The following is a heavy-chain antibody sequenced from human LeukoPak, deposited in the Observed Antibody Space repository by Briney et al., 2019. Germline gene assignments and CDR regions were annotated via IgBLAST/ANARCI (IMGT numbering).Heavy chain of an antibody. D-gene: IGHD2-15*01. CDR3: ARDSEYCSGGSCYRYYYYYMDV. CDR2: INPNSGGT. J-gene: IGHJ6*03. CDR1: GYTFTGYY. V-gene: IGHV1-2*02. Sequence: ASVRVSCKASGYTFTGYYMHWVRQAPGQGLEWMGWINPNSGGTNYAQKFQGRVTMTRDTSISTAYMELSRLRSDDTAVYYCARDSEYCSGGSCYRYYYYYMDVWGKGTTVTVSS.